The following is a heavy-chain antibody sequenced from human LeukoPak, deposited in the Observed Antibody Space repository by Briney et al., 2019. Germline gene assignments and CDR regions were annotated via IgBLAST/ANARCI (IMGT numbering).Heavy chain of an antibody. Sequence: SETLSLTCAVYGGSFSGYQWSWIRQSPGKGLEWIGEINDSGITNYNPSLKSRVTISVDTSKNQFSLKLSYVTATDTAVYYCVRGNSSGWYVDPWGQGTLVTVSS. CDR1: GGSFSGYQ. V-gene: IGHV4-34*01. D-gene: IGHD6-19*01. CDR3: VRGNSSGWYVDP. J-gene: IGHJ5*02. CDR2: INDSGIT.